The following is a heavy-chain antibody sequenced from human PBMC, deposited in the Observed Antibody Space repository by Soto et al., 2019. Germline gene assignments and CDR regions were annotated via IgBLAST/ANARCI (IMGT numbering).Heavy chain of an antibody. CDR2: IIPIFGTA. CDR3: ARRSIFGVVHQTYNWFDP. V-gene: IGHV1-69*12. J-gene: IGHJ5*02. Sequence: QVQLVQSGAEVKKPGSSVKVSCTASGGTFSSYAISWVRQAPGQGLEWMGGIIPIFGTANYAQKFQGRVTITADESTSTAYMELSSLRSEDTAVYYCARRSIFGVVHQTYNWFDPWGQGTLVTVSS. D-gene: IGHD3-3*01. CDR1: GGTFSSYA.